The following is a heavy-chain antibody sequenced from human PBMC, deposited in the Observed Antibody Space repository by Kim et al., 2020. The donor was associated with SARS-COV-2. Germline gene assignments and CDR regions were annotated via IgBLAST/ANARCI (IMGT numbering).Heavy chain of an antibody. V-gene: IGHV3-23*03. CDR1: GFTFSNYA. Sequence: GGSLRLSCAASGFTFSNYAMSWVRQAPGQGLAWVAIINNGGETTHYADSAKGRFTVSRDNSKNTLYLQMNSLRAEDTAIYYCAKGSGSCSGVGCYTRIFDYWGQGTLVTVSS. J-gene: IGHJ4*02. CDR3: AKGSGSCSGVGCYTRIFDY. D-gene: IGHD2-15*01. CDR2: INNGGETT.